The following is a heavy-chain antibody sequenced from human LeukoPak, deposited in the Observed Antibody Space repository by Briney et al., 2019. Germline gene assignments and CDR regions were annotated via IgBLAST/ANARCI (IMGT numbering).Heavy chain of an antibody. CDR2: INHSGRT. CDR3: ARGKDDSSGYYYDFDY. V-gene: IGHV4-34*01. Sequence: PSETLSLTCAVFGGSFSNFYWTWIRQPPGKGLEWIGEINHSGRTNYNPSLKSRVSISVDTSRNQVSLKLTSVTAADTAVYYCARGKDDSSGYYYDFDYWGQGTLVTVSS. D-gene: IGHD3-22*01. J-gene: IGHJ4*02. CDR1: GGSFSNFY.